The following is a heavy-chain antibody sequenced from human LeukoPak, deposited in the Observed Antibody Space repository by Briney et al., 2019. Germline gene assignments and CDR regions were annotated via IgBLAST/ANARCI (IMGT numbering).Heavy chain of an antibody. Sequence: SVKVSCKASGGSFNSYAITWVRRAPGQGPEWMGRIIPVFGSSNYAQKFQDRVTLTADIASNTAYMELNSLTSEDTAVYFCAKQGGARQDYYMDVWGNGATVIVSS. V-gene: IGHV1-69*06. D-gene: IGHD1-26*01. CDR1: GGSFNSYA. CDR2: IIPVFGSS. CDR3: AKQGGARQDYYMDV. J-gene: IGHJ6*03.